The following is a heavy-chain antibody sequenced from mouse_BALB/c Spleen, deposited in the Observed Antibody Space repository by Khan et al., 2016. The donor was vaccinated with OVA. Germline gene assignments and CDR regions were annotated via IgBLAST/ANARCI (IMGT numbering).Heavy chain of an antibody. V-gene: IGHV9-3-1*01. CDR2: INTYTGEP. CDR3: ARMALRFVLDY. Sequence: QIQLVQSGPELKKPRETVKISCKASGYTFTNYGMNWVKQAPGKGLKWMGWINTYTGEPTYADDFKGRFAFSLETSASTAYLQINNLKNEDTATYFCARMALRFVLDYWGQGTSVTVSS. CDR1: GYTFTNYG. D-gene: IGHD1-1*01. J-gene: IGHJ4*01.